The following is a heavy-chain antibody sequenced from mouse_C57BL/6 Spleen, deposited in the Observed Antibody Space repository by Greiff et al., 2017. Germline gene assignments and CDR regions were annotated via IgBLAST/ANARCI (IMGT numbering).Heavy chain of an antibody. CDR1: GYTFTEYT. CDR3: ARHEGNPTVVSNWYFDV. Sequence: VQLQESGAELVKPGASVKLSCKASGYTFTEYTIHWVKQRSGQGLEWIGWFYPGSGSIKYNEKFKDKATLTADKSSSTVYMELSRLTSEDSAVYFCARHEGNPTVVSNWYFDVWGTGTTVTASS. J-gene: IGHJ1*03. V-gene: IGHV1-62-2*01. CDR2: FYPGSGSI. D-gene: IGHD1-1*01.